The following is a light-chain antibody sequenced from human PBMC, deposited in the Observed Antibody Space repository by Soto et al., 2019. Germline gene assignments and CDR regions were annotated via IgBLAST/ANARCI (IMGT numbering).Light chain of an antibody. J-gene: IGKJ1*01. CDR2: KAS. Sequence: DIQMTQSPSTLSGSVGDRVTITCRASQTISSWLAWYQQKPGKAPKLLIYKASTLKSGVPSRFSGSGSGTEFTLTIRSLQPYDIETYYCQHYNSYSEAFGQGTKVEL. CDR3: QHYNSYSEA. CDR1: QTISSW. V-gene: IGKV1-5*03.